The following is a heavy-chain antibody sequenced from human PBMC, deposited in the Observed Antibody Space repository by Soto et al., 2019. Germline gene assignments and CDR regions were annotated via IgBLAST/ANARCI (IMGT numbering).Heavy chain of an antibody. J-gene: IGHJ6*03. D-gene: IGHD6-25*01. CDR1: GGSISSYY. Sequence: SETLSLTCTVSGGSISSYYWSWIRQPPGKGLEWIGYIYYSGSTNYNPSLKSRVTISVDTSKNQFSLKLSSVTAADTAVYYCATLAPSEMRRYYYSMDVWGKGATVTVSS. CDR3: ATLAPSEMRRYYYSMDV. CDR2: IYYSGST. V-gene: IGHV4-59*08.